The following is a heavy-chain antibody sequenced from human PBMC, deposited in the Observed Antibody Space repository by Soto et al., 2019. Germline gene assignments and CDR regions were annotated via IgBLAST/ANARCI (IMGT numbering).Heavy chain of an antibody. CDR2: VYYGGRS. CDR1: SAPVSSTTYT. Sequence: SETLSLTCTVSSAPVSSTTYTWGWIRQPPGKGLEWVASVYYGGRSYYNPSLNSRVTISVDTSKNQFSLKMTSVTAADTAVYYCARLVVAGTRSVYWGQGILVTVSS. D-gene: IGHD6-19*01. J-gene: IGHJ4*02. CDR3: ARLVVAGTRSVY. V-gene: IGHV4-39*01.